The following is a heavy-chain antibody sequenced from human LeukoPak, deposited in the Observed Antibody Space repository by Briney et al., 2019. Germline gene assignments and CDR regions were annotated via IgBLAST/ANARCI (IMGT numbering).Heavy chain of an antibody. CDR1: GFILSSYE. D-gene: IGHD1-26*01. CDR2: ISSSGSTI. V-gene: IGHV3-48*03. J-gene: IGHJ4*02. CDR3: AKDFYSGSYYYFDY. Sequence: GGSLRLSCAASGFILSSYEMNWVRQAPGKGLEWLSYISSSGSTIYYADSVKGRFTISRDNAKNSLYLQMNSLRGEDTALYYCAKDFYSGSYYYFDYWGQGTLVTVSS.